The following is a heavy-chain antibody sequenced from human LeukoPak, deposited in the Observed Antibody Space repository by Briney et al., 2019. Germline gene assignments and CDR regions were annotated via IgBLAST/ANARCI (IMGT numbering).Heavy chain of an antibody. CDR1: GFTFSIYG. CDR2: IKQDGSEE. D-gene: IGHD2-15*01. CDR3: ARLSGGIYCSGGSCYFDY. J-gene: IGHJ4*02. Sequence: PGGSLRLSCAASGFTFSIYGMTWVRQAPGKGLEWVANIKQDGSEESYVDSVRGRFTISRDNAKNSVYLQMNSLSAEDTAVYYCARLSGGIYCSGGSCYFDYWGQGTLVTVSS. V-gene: IGHV3-7*01.